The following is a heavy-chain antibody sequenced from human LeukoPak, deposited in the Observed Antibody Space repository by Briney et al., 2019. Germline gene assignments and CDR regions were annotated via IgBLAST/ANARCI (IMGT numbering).Heavy chain of an antibody. Sequence: PGGSLRLSCAASGFTFSSYWMSWVRQAPGKGLEWVANIKQDGSEKYYVDSVKGRFTISRDNSKNTLYLQMNSLRAEDTAVYYCARDLPGFRGGYLDYWGQGTLVTVSS. D-gene: IGHD4-23*01. CDR3: ARDLPGFRGGYLDY. CDR2: IKQDGSEK. J-gene: IGHJ4*02. CDR1: GFTFSSYW. V-gene: IGHV3-7*01.